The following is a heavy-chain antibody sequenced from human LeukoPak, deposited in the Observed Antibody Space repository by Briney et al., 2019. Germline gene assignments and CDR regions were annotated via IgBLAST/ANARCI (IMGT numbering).Heavy chain of an antibody. CDR2: IYYSGST. CDR1: GGFISSGGYY. D-gene: IGHD3-10*01. J-gene: IGHJ4*02. V-gene: IGHV4-31*03. CDR3: ASRGLSDGRDY. Sequence: SQTLSLTCTVSGGFISSGGYYWSWLRQHPGKGLEWIGYIYYSGSTYYNPSLKSRVTISVDTSKSQFSLKLSSVTAADTAVYYCASRGLSDGRDYWGQGTLVTVSS.